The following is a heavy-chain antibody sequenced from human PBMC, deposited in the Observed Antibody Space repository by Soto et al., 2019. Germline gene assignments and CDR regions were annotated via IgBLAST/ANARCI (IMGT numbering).Heavy chain of an antibody. D-gene: IGHD2-15*01. Sequence: RXSGKVSCKASVYKFTTYFIHWVRQAPGQGLEWMGMIHPSGDTGYAQKFRGRVTMTIDTSTTTAYMELRNLTSEDTAVYFSVRGYCKTSPCSGDFQFWGQGTLVTGSS. J-gene: IGHJ1*01. CDR1: VYKFTTYF. CDR3: VRGYCKTSPCSGDFQF. V-gene: IGHV1-46*01. CDR2: IHPSGDT.